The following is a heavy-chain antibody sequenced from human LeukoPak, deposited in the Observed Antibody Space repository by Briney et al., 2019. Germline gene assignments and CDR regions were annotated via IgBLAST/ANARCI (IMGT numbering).Heavy chain of an antibody. J-gene: IGHJ4*02. CDR1: GYTFTSYG. Sequence: GASVKVSCKASGYTFTSYGISWVRQAPGQGLEWMGWISAYNGNTNYAQKLQGRVTMTTDTSTSTAYMELRSLRSDDTAVYYCARSDSSGYYYRSAPSPFDYWGQGTLVTVSS. V-gene: IGHV1-18*01. CDR2: ISAYNGNT. D-gene: IGHD3-22*01. CDR3: ARSDSSGYYYRSAPSPFDY.